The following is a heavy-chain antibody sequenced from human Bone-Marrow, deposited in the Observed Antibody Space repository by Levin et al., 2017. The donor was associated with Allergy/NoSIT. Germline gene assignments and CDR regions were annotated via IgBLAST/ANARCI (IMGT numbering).Heavy chain of an antibody. J-gene: IGHJ6*02. D-gene: IGHD3-10*01. CDR1: GFTLSSYG. CDR3: ARDDQTLTAYGDYYFYGMDV. V-gene: IGHV3-33*01. CDR2: IWDDGNNK. Sequence: PGESLKISCVASGFTLSSYGMHWVRQAPGKGLEWVAVIWDDGNNKYYSQSVEGRFTISRDTSKNAVYLQMNSLGVEDTAVYYCARDDQTLTAYGDYYFYGMDVWGQGTTVTVSS.